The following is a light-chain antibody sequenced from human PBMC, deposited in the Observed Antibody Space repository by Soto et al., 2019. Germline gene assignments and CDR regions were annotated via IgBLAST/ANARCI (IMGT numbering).Light chain of an antibody. V-gene: IGKV3-20*01. J-gene: IGKJ1*01. CDR1: QSVSSSY. CDR3: QQYGSSPPT. CDR2: GSS. Sequence: EIVLTQSPGTLSLSPGERATLSCRASQSVSSSYLAWYQQKPGQAPRLPIYGSSIRATGIPDRFSGSGSGTDFTLTISRLEPEDFAVFYCQQYGSSPPTFGQGTKVDIK.